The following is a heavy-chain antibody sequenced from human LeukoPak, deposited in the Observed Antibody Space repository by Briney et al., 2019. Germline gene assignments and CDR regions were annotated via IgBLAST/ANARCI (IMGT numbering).Heavy chain of an antibody. D-gene: IGHD6-13*01. V-gene: IGHV3-30*02. CDR2: IRYEGSNK. Sequence: GGSLRLSCAASGYTFSSYGMHWVREAPGKGLECVAYIRYEGSNKHYADSVKGRFTISRDNYKNTLYLQMNSLRAEDTAVYYCAKDRVAKLGYSSRHRSHYFDYWGQGTLVTVSS. CDR1: GYTFSSYG. CDR3: AKDRVAKLGYSSRHRSHYFDY. J-gene: IGHJ4*02.